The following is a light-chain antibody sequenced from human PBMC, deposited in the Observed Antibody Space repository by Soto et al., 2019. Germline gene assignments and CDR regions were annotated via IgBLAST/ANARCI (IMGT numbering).Light chain of an antibody. Sequence: QSVLTQPASVSGSPGQSITISCTGTSSDVGGYNYASWYQQHPGKAPKLMIYDVSNRPSGVSNRFSGSKSGNTASLTISGLQAEDEADYYCSSYTSSSTGVFGTGTKVTVL. CDR1: SSDVGGYNY. V-gene: IGLV2-14*01. J-gene: IGLJ1*01. CDR3: SSYTSSSTGV. CDR2: DVS.